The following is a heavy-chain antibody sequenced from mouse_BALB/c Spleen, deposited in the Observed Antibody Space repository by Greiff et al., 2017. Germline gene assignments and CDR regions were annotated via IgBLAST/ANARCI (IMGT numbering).Heavy chain of an antibody. CDR1: GFAFSSYD. Sequence: EVQLVESGGGLVKPGGSLKLSCAASGFAFSSYDMSWVRQTPEKRLEWVAYISSGGGSTYYPDTVKGRFTISRDNAKNTLYLQMSSLKSEDTAMYYCASSYYYAYFDYWGQGTTLTVSS. V-gene: IGHV5-12-1*01. CDR3: ASSYYYAYFDY. J-gene: IGHJ2*01. CDR2: ISSGGGST. D-gene: IGHD1-1*01.